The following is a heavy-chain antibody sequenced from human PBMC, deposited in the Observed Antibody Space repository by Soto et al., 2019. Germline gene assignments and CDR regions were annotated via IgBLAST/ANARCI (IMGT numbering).Heavy chain of an antibody. CDR2: IIPIFGTA. J-gene: IGHJ6*02. CDR3: ARVGAAAGLPTYLRSAYYYYYYGMDV. CDR1: GGTFSSYA. D-gene: IGHD6-13*01. Sequence: ASVKVSCKASGGTFSSYAISWVRQAPGQGLEWMGGIIPIFGTANYAQKFQGRVTITADKSTSTAYMELSSLRSEDTAVYYCARVGAAAGLPTYLRSAYYYYYYGMDVWGQGTTVTVSS. V-gene: IGHV1-69*06.